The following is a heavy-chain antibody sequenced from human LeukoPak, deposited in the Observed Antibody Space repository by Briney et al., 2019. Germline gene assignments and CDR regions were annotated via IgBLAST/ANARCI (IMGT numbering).Heavy chain of an antibody. CDR1: GFTFSSYA. J-gene: IGHJ4*02. CDR3: AKTPTVYDVLTGYSNDY. D-gene: IGHD3-9*01. Sequence: GGSLRLSCAASGFTFSSYAMSWVRQAPGKGLEWVSSIGGIGDNTHYADSVKGRFTISRDTSRNTLYLQMNTLRVEDTAIYYCAKTPTVYDVLTGYSNDYWGQGTLVTVSS. V-gene: IGHV3-23*01. CDR2: IGGIGDNT.